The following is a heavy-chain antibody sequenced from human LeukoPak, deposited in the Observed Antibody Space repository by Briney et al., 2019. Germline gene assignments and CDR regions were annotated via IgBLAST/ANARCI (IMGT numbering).Heavy chain of an antibody. CDR2: ISWNSGTI. CDR3: ARVDNNGLYSEYFDH. D-gene: IGHD6-19*01. CDR1: GFIFDDYA. V-gene: IGHV3-9*01. J-gene: IGHJ1*01. Sequence: PGGSLRLSCAASGFIFDDYAMHWVRQAPGKGLEWVSGISWNSGTIGYADSVKGRFTISRDNAKNSLYLQMNSLRAEDTAVYYCARVDNNGLYSEYFDHWGQGTLVTVSS.